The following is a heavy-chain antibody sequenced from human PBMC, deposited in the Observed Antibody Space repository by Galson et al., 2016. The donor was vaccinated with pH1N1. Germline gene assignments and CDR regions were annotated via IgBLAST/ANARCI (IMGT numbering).Heavy chain of an antibody. Sequence: SVKVSCKASGGPFRSNAISWVRQAPGQGLEWMGGIIGVFSTANYAQKFQGRVSVTADESTATGYMELSSLRSEDTAVYYCARSSGYKYTGDRGHVDSWGQGTLVIVSS. J-gene: IGHJ4*02. D-gene: IGHD3-22*01. CDR3: ARSSGYKYTGDRGHVDS. CDR2: IIGVFSTA. V-gene: IGHV1-69*13. CDR1: GGPFRSNA.